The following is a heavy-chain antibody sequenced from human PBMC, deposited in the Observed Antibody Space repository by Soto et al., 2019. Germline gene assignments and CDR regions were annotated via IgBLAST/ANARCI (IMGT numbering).Heavy chain of an antibody. D-gene: IGHD3-10*01. CDR2: IIPIFGTA. J-gene: IGHJ4*02. V-gene: IGHV1-69*01. CDR3: ASSPTNYYGSGSYYLFDY. Sequence: QVQLVQSGAEVKKPGSSVKVSCKASGGTFSSYAISWVRQAPGQGLEWMGGIIPIFGTANYAQKFQGRVTITADESTSTAYMELSSLRSEDTAVYYCASSPTNYYGSGSYYLFDYWGQGTLVTVSS. CDR1: GGTFSSYA.